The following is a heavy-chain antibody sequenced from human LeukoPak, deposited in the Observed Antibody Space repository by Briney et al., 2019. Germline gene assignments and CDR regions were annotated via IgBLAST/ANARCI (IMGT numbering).Heavy chain of an antibody. V-gene: IGHV4-31*03. CDR3: ARDWKSSRRFDP. Sequence: SQTLSLTCTVSGGSISSGGYSWSWIRQHPGKGLEWIGYIYYSGSTYYNPSLKSRVTISVDTSKNQFSLKLSSVTAADTAVYYCARDWKSSRRFDPWGQGTLVTVSS. D-gene: IGHD2-2*01. CDR2: IYYSGST. J-gene: IGHJ5*02. CDR1: GGSISSGGYS.